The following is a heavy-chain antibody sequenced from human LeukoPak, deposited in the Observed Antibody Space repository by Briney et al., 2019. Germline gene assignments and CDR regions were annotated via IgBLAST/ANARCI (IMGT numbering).Heavy chain of an antibody. J-gene: IGHJ5*02. Sequence: SETLSLTCTVSGVSISSYYWSWIRQPPGKGLEWIGYIYYPGSTNYNPSLKSRVTISVDTSKNQFSLRLSSVTAADPAVYYCARPVRNWFDPWGQGTLVTVSS. CDR1: GVSISSYY. CDR2: IYYPGST. CDR3: ARPVRNWFDP. D-gene: IGHD4-17*01. V-gene: IGHV4-59*08.